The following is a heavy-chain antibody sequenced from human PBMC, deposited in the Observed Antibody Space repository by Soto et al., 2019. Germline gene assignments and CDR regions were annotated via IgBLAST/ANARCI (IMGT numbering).Heavy chain of an antibody. D-gene: IGHD1-7*01. CDR1: GGSFSGYY. J-gene: IGHJ4*02. CDR2: INHSGST. CDR3: ARLPRSNLNYIYGPDY. Sequence: QVQLQQWGAGLLKPSETLSLTCAVYGGSFSGYYWSWIRKPPGKGLEWIGEINHSGSTNYNPSLKNRVTISVDTSKNQFPLKLSSVTAAAPAVYYCARLPRSNLNYIYGPDYWGQGTLVTVSS. V-gene: IGHV4-34*01.